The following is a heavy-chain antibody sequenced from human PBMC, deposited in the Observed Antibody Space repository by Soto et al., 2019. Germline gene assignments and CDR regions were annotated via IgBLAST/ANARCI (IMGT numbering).Heavy chain of an antibody. V-gene: IGHV3-74*01. Sequence: EVQLVESGGGLVQPGGSLRLSCAASGFTFSHYWMYWVRQAPGKGLVCVSRISSDGSYASYADSVKGRFTISRDSAKSTLYLQMNSLRPVDTVVYYRARAFDCLVPTAYWGQGTLVTVSS. CDR3: ARAFDCLVPTAY. CDR1: GFTFSHYW. CDR2: ISSDGSYA. J-gene: IGHJ4*02. D-gene: IGHD3-9*01.